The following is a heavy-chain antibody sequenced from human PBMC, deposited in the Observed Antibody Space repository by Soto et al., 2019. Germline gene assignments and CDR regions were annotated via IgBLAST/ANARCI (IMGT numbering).Heavy chain of an antibody. Sequence: ASVKVSCKASGYTFTIYYMHWVRQAPGQGLEWMGIINPSGGSTSYAQKFQGRVTMTRDTSTSTVYMELSSLRSEDTAVYYCASGYSSGWDIDYWGQGTLVTVSS. V-gene: IGHV1-46*03. CDR2: INPSGGST. CDR3: ASGYSSGWDIDY. D-gene: IGHD6-19*01. J-gene: IGHJ4*02. CDR1: GYTFTIYY.